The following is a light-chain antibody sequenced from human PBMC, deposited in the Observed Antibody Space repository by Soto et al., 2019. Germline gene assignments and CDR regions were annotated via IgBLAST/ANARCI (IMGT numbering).Light chain of an antibody. Sequence: QSALTQPPSVTGAPGQRVTISCTGSTSNIGAGHKVHWYQQSPGTAPKLLIYDSTNRPSGVPVRFSGSKSDTSASLAITGLHADDAADYYCQSFDTMVIHLIFGGGTKVTVL. CDR3: QSFDTMVIHLI. J-gene: IGLJ2*01. CDR1: TSNIGAGHK. V-gene: IGLV1-40*01. CDR2: DST.